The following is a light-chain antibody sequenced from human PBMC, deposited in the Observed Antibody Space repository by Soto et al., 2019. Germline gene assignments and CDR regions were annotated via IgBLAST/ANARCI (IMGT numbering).Light chain of an antibody. Sequence: SYVLAQTPSVSVAPGKTARITCGGNNIGSKSVHWYQQKPGQAPVLVIYYDSDRPLGIPERFSGSKSGNTATLIISRVEAGDEADYYCQVWDSNSDQGVFGGGTKLTVL. CDR2: YDS. CDR3: QVWDSNSDQGV. CDR1: NIGSKS. J-gene: IGLJ3*02. V-gene: IGLV3-21*04.